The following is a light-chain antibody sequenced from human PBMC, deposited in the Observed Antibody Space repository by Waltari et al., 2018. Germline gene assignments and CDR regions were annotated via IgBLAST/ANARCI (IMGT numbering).Light chain of an antibody. J-gene: IGLJ2*01. CDR2: DVN. V-gene: IGLV2-14*03. Sequence: QYALTQPASVSGSPGQSTTISCTGPNSDVGIYHYVSWYQLHPGKAPKLLISDVNRRPAGISDRFSGSKSGSTATLTISGLQAEDEAEYYCSSYTRSSTLVFGGGTKVTVL. CDR3: SSYTRSSTLV. CDR1: NSDVGIYHY.